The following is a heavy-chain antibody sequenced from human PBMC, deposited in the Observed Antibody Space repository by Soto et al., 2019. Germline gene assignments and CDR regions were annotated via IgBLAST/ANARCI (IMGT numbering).Heavy chain of an antibody. J-gene: IGHJ6*02. V-gene: IGHV6-1*01. Sequence: PSQTLSLTCAISGDSVSSNSAAWNWIRQSPSRGLEWLGRTYYRSKWYNDYAVSVKGRITINPDTSKNQCSLQLNSVTPEDTAVYYCARDCTNGVCYPSYHYGMDVWGQGTTFTVSS. CDR3: ARDCTNGVCYPSYHYGMDV. D-gene: IGHD2-8*01. CDR2: TYYRSKWYN. CDR1: GDSVSSNSAA.